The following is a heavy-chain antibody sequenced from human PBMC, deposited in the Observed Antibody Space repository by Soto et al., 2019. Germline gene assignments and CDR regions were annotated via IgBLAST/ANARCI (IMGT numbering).Heavy chain of an antibody. Sequence: SETLSLTCTVSGGSISSGDYYWSWIRQPPGKGLEWIGYIYYSGSTYYNPSLKSRVTISVDTSKNQFSLKLSSVTAADTAVYYCARGGGNYDWNDANDYWGQGTLVTVSS. CDR1: GGSISSGDYY. J-gene: IGHJ4*02. CDR3: ARGGGNYDWNDANDY. CDR2: IYYSGST. V-gene: IGHV4-30-4*01. D-gene: IGHD1-20*01.